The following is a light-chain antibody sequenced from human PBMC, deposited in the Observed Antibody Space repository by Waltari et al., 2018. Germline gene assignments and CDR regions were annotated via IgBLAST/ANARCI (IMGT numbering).Light chain of an antibody. J-gene: IGLJ2*01. V-gene: IGLV2-23*02. Sequence: QSALTQPASVSGSPGQSITISCTGPSSDVGSYDLVSWYQQHPGQAPKLMIYEVYKRPSGVSKRFSGSKSGNTASLTISGLQAEDEADYYCCSYAGSSTFTFGGGTKLTVL. CDR2: EVY. CDR1: SSDVGSYDL. CDR3: CSYAGSSTFT.